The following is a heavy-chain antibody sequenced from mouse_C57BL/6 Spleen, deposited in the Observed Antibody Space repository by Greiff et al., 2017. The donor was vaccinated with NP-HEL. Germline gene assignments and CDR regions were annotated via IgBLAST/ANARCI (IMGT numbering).Heavy chain of an antibody. D-gene: IGHD1-1*01. J-gene: IGHJ2*01. CDR3: ARFPLNYYGSSFNFDY. CDR2: IYPGDGDT. CDR1: GYAFSSYW. V-gene: IGHV1-80*01. Sequence: QVQLQQSGAELVKPGASVKISCKASGYAFSSYWMNWVKQRPGKGLEWIGQIYPGDGDTNYNGKFKGKATLTADKSSSTAYMQLSSLTSEDSAVYFCARFPLNYYGSSFNFDYWGQGTTLTVSS.